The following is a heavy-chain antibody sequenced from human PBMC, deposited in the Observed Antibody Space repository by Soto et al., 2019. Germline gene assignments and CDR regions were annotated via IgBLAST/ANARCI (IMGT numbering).Heavy chain of an antibody. J-gene: IGHJ5*02. Sequence: AETLSLTCTVSGGSIISYYCIWIRQPPGEGLEWIVYIYYSGSTNYNPSLKSRVTISVDTSKNQFSLKLSSVTAADTAVYYCARDRMVRGEGFDPWRQGTLVTVS. V-gene: IGHV4-59*01. CDR3: ARDRMVRGEGFDP. CDR2: IYYSGST. CDR1: GGSIISYY. D-gene: IGHD3-10*01.